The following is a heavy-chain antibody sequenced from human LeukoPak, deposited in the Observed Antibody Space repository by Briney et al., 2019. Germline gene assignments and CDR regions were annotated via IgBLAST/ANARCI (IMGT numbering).Heavy chain of an antibody. J-gene: IGHJ4*02. Sequence: GGSLRLSCAASGFTFSYFGLHWVRQAPGKGLEWVALISTDPSNKNYADSVKGRFTISRDNSRNTLYLQMRSLRLEDTAVYYCVKDSSTTWFGRDSKWGRGTLVTVSS. D-gene: IGHD3-10*01. V-gene: IGHV3-30*18. CDR3: VKDSSTTWFGRDSK. CDR1: GFTFSYFG. CDR2: ISTDPSNK.